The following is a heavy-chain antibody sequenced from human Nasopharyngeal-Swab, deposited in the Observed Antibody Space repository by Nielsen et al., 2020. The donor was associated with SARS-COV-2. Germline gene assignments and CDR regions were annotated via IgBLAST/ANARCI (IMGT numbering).Heavy chain of an antibody. Sequence: SLKISCAASGFNLSSYEMNWVRQAPGKGLEWVSYISSSGSTIYYADSVKGRFTISRDNAKNSLYLQMNSLRAEDTAVYYCARDGTAGGMDVWGQGTTVTVSS. J-gene: IGHJ6*01. CDR2: ISSSGSTI. V-gene: IGHV3-48*03. D-gene: IGHD1-1*01. CDR3: ARDGTAGGMDV. CDR1: GFNLSSYE.